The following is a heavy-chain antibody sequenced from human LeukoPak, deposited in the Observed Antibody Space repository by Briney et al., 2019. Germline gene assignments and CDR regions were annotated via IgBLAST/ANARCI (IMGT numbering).Heavy chain of an antibody. CDR3: GALGYNDPEYDY. V-gene: IGHV3-21*01. CDR2: ITSSSHYI. J-gene: IGHJ4*02. CDR1: AFSFSSYN. D-gene: IGHD5-24*01. Sequence: GGSLRLSCAASAFSFSSYNMNWVRQAPGKGLEWVSSITSSSHYIYYADSVRGRFTISRDNAKNSLYLQMNSLRADDTAVYYCGALGYNDPEYDYWGQGTLVTVSS.